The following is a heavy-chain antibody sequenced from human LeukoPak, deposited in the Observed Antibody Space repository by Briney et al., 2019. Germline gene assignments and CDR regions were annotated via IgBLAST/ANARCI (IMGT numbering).Heavy chain of an antibody. Sequence: SETLSLTCTVSGGSVSSGSYYWSWIRQPPGKGLEWIGYIYYSGSTNYNPSLKSRVTISVDTSKNQFSLKLSSVTAADTAVYYCARLEGGDNFDYWGQGTLVTVSS. CDR1: GGSVSSGSYY. V-gene: IGHV4-61*01. D-gene: IGHD4-17*01. CDR3: ARLEGGDNFDY. J-gene: IGHJ4*02. CDR2: IYYSGST.